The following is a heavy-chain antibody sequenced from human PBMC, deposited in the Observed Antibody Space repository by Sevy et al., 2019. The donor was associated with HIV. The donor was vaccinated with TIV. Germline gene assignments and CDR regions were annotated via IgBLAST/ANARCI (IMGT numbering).Heavy chain of an antibody. CDR2: IYSGGNT. Sequence: GGSLRLSCAASGFTVGSTYMSWVRQAPGKGLEWVSIIYSGGNTYYADSVKGRFIISRDDSRNTLYLQMNSLRWENTAVYFCAREATRYCSGGDCSRRNYYFYMDIWGKGTTVTVSS. CDR1: GFTVGSTY. CDR3: AREATRYCSGGDCSRRNYYFYMDI. V-gene: IGHV3-66*01. J-gene: IGHJ6*03. D-gene: IGHD2-15*01.